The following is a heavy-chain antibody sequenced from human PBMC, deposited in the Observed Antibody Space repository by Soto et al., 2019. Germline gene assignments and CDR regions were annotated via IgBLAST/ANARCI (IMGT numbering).Heavy chain of an antibody. V-gene: IGHV3-48*01. CDR1: GFTFRTYS. D-gene: IGHD3-22*01. CDR3: AKDRGYYDSSGYYIPFDC. CDR2: ISSSSGTI. J-gene: IGHJ4*02. Sequence: PGGSLRLSCAASGFTFRTYSMNWVRQAPGKGLEWVSYISSSSGTIHYADSVKGRFTISRDNAKNSLYLQMNSLRAEDTAVYYCAKDRGYYDSSGYYIPFDCWGQGTLVTVSS.